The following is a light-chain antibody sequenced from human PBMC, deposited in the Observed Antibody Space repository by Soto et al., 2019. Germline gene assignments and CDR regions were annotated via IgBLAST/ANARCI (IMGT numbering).Light chain of an antibody. CDR2: GAS. CDR1: EYVSSN. Sequence: EIVMTQSPATLSVSPGGRATLSCRASEYVSSNLVWYQQKPGQAPRLLIYGASSRATGIPDRFSGTGSETDFTLTISRLEPEDFAVYYCQQYDNSPKFGQGTKVDI. V-gene: IGKV3-20*01. J-gene: IGKJ1*01. CDR3: QQYDNSPK.